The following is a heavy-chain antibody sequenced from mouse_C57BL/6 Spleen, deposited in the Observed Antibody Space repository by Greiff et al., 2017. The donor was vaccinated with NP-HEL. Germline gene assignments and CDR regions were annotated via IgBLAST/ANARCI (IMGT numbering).Heavy chain of an antibody. J-gene: IGHJ3*01. CDR3: ALDAY. Sequence: QVQLQQSGPELAGPGASVNLSCKASGYTFTSYGISWLNQRTGQGLGWIGGINPKRGNPYCNGKFKGKATLTADKSSSTAYMELRSLTSEDSAVYFCALDAYWGQGTLVTVSA. CDR2: INPKRGNP. CDR1: GYTFTSYG. V-gene: IGHV1-81*01.